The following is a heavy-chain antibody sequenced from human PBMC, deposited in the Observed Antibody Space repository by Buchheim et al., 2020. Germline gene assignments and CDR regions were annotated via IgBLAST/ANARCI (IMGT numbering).Heavy chain of an antibody. CDR1: GFTFSTYS. D-gene: IGHD4-17*01. CDR3: VTGGERENIFYSYGMDV. V-gene: IGHV3-15*01. Sequence: EVQLVESGGGLVQPGGSLRLSCAASGFTFSTYSMSWVRQAPGKGLEWVGRIKKKSEGGTTDYAAPVKGRFTISRDDAENTFYLHMNSLKSDDSGVYYCVTGGERENIFYSYGMDVWGLGTT. J-gene: IGHJ6*02. CDR2: IKKKSEGGTT.